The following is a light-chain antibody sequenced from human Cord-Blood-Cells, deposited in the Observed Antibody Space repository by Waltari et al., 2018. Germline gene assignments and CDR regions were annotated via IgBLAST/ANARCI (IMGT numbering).Light chain of an antibody. CDR3: RQYNNWPPGGDLGS. J-gene: IGKJ2*03. CDR2: GAS. Sequence: EIVMTQSPATLSVSPGESATLSCRARQSVSSNLAWYQQKPGQAPRLLIYGASTRATGIPARFSGSGSGTEFTLTISSLQSEDFAVYYCRQYNNWPPGGDLGSFGQGTKLEIK. V-gene: IGKV3-15*01. CDR1: QSVSSN.